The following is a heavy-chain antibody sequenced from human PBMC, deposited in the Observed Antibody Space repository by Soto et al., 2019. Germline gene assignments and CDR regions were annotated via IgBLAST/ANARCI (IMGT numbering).Heavy chain of an antibody. J-gene: IGHJ5*02. Sequence: ASETLSLTCTVSGDSITNYYWSWIRQPPGKGLEXXGXXXXXGXXXYNPSLKSRVTISIDTSKNQFSLRLSSVTAADTAVYYCARDSRVPTWGQGTLVTVSS. CDR1: GDSITNYY. CDR3: ARDSRVPT. V-gene: IGHV4-59*01. CDR2: XXXXGXX.